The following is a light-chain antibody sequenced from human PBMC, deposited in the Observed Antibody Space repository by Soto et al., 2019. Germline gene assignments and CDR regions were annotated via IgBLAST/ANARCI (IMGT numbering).Light chain of an antibody. CDR2: AAS. Sequence: DIQMTQSPSSLSASVGDRVTITCRASQGLSNSLAWYQQKPGKVPQLLIYAASTLQSGVPSRFSGSGSGTDFTINISSLQPEDVATYYCQKYNSVPWTFGQGTKVEIK. CDR1: QGLSNS. V-gene: IGKV1-27*01. CDR3: QKYNSVPWT. J-gene: IGKJ1*01.